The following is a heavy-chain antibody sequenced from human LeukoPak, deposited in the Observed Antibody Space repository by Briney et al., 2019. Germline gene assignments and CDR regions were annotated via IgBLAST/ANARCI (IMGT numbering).Heavy chain of an antibody. CDR3: AKSNGYGLVDI. J-gene: IGHJ3*02. Sequence: PSETLSLTCTVSGYSISSGYYWGWIRPPPGKGLEWIGEINHSGSTNYNPSLKSRVTISVDTSKNQFSLKLSSVTAADTAVYYCAKSNGYGLVDIWGQGTMVTVSS. CDR2: INHSGST. V-gene: IGHV4-38-2*02. D-gene: IGHD3-10*01. CDR1: GYSISSGYY.